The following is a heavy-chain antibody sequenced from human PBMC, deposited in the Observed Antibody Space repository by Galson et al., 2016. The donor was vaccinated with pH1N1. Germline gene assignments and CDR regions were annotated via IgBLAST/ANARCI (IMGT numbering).Heavy chain of an antibody. J-gene: IGHJ3*02. CDR2: TCYRSKWYN. D-gene: IGHD3-22*01. Sequence: CAISGDSVSSNSAAWNWIRQSPSRGLEWLGRTCYRSKWYNDYGVSVKSRITINPDTSKNQFSLQLNSVTPEDTAVYYCARSEYYYDSSGYRRDTFDIWGQGTTVTVSS. CDR3: ARSEYYYDSSGYRRDTFDI. CDR1: GDSVSSNSAA. V-gene: IGHV6-1*01.